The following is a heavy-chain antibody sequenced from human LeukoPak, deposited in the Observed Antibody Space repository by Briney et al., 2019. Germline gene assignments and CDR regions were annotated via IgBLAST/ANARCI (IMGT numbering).Heavy chain of an antibody. CDR2: FIPIFGTA. V-gene: IGHV1-69*05. CDR3: ARVFPLVTTENAFDI. J-gene: IGHJ3*02. CDR1: GGTFSSYA. D-gene: IGHD4-11*01. Sequence: GASVTVSCKSSGGTFSSYAISWVRQAPGQGLEWMGGFIPIFGTANYAQKFQGRVTITTDESTSTAYMELSSLRSEDTAVYYCARVFPLVTTENAFDIWGQGTMVTVSS.